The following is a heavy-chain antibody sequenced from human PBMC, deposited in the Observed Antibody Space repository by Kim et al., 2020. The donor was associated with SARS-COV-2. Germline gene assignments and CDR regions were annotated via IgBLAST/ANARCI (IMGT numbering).Heavy chain of an antibody. CDR2: K. D-gene: IGHD3-16*01. Sequence: KYYADSVKGRFTISRDNSKNTLYLQMNSLGAEDTAVYYCARGLNGYYYMDVWGKGTTVTVSS. V-gene: IGHV3-30*01. J-gene: IGHJ6*03. CDR3: ARGLNGYYYMDV.